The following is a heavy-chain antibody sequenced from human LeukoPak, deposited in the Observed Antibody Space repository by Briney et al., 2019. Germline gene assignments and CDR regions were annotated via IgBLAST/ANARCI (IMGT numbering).Heavy chain of an antibody. J-gene: IGHJ2*01. CDR2: IYYSGST. CDR1: GGSISSSSYY. D-gene: IGHD6-13*01. Sequence: SETLSLTCTVSGGSISSSSYYWGWIRQPPGKGLEWIGSIYYSGSTYYNPSLKSRVTISVDTSKNQFSLKLSSVTAADTAVYYCARTYGSSGLGYFDLWGRGTLVTVPS. V-gene: IGHV4-39*07. CDR3: ARTYGSSGLGYFDL.